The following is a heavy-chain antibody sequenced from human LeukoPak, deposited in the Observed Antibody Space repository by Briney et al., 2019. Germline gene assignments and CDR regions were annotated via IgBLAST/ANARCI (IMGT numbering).Heavy chain of an antibody. Sequence: GGSLRLSCAASGFTLRGNAMSWVGQPQGKGWEGAPAISGSGGSTYYAVSVKGRFTISRDNSKNTLYLQMNSLRAEDTAVYYCAKGSPNIVVVPAAYWGQGTLVTVSS. V-gene: IGHV3-23*01. D-gene: IGHD2-2*01. CDR2: ISGSGGST. J-gene: IGHJ4*02. CDR3: AKGSPNIVVVPAAY. CDR1: GFTLRGNA.